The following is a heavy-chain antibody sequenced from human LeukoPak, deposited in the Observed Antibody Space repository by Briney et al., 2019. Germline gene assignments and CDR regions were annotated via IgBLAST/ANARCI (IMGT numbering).Heavy chain of an antibody. J-gene: IGHJ6*03. Sequence: PSETLSLTCTVSGGSISTSNYYWGWIRQPPGKGLEWTGNIFYSGSTYYSPSVKSRVTISLDTSRNQFSLKLSSVTAADTAVYYCARCPGYYYYMDVWGKGTTVTVSS. CDR1: GGSISTSNYY. V-gene: IGHV4-39*07. CDR3: ARCPGYYYYMDV. CDR2: IFYSGST.